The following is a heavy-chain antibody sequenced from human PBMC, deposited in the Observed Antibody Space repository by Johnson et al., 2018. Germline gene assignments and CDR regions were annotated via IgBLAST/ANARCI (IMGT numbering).Heavy chain of an antibody. CDR2: IGHSS. CDR3: AGDSTGYYPEYFQH. D-gene: IGHD3-9*01. J-gene: IGHJ1*01. CDR1: GFTFSSYS. Sequence: QLVESGGGLVKPGGSLRLSCAASGFTFSSYSMNWVRQAPGKGLEWFSSIGHSSWYADSVKGRFTISRDNTKNSLYLQMTSLRAEDTAVYYCAGDSTGYYPEYFQHWGQGTLVTVSS. V-gene: IGHV3-21*04.